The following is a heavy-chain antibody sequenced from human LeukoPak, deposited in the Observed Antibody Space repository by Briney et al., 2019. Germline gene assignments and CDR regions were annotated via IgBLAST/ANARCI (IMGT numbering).Heavy chain of an antibody. CDR3: SRALEV. CDR2: INQDGNEK. Sequence: GGSLRLSSEVSGVIFRNYWMDWVRQAPGRGLEWVANINQDGNEKYFVDSVKGRFTISRDNAKNSLYLQMNSLRAEDTAVYYCSRALEVWGKGTTVTVSS. J-gene: IGHJ6*04. V-gene: IGHV3-7*01. CDR1: GVIFRNYW.